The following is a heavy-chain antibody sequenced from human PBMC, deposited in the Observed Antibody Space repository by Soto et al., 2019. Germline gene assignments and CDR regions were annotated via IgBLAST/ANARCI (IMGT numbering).Heavy chain of an antibody. D-gene: IGHD2-21*02. V-gene: IGHV1-69*12. Sequence: QVQLVQSGAEVKKPGSSVKVSCKASGGTFSSYAISWVRQAPGQGLEWMGGIIPIFGTANYAQKFQGRVTITAGESTSTAYMELSSLRSEDTAVYYCASPHIVVVTDYYGMDVWGQGTTVTVSS. CDR1: GGTFSSYA. CDR3: ASPHIVVVTDYYGMDV. J-gene: IGHJ6*02. CDR2: IIPIFGTA.